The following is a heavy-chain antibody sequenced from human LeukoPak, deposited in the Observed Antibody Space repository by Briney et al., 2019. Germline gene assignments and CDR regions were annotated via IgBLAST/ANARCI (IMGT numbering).Heavy chain of an antibody. CDR2: ISYDGSNK. J-gene: IGHJ4*02. CDR3: ARDGGSGGNSVDFFDY. V-gene: IGHV3-30*04. Sequence: PGRSLRLSCAASGFTFSSYAMHLVRQAPGKGLEWVAVISYDGSNKYYADSVKGRFTISRDNSKNTLYLQMNSLRAEDTAVYYCARDGGSGGNSVDFFDYWGQGTLVTVSS. D-gene: IGHD4-23*01. CDR1: GFTFSSYA.